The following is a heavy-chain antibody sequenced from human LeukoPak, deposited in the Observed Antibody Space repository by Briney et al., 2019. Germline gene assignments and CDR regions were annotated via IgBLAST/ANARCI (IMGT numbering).Heavy chain of an antibody. Sequence: SETLSLTCTVSGVSSSSSYWSWIRQPPGKGLEWIGYIFYTGDSNHNPSFKSRVSISLDTSKDQISLKLSPVTAADTAVYYCARHRFASPLDSWGQGTLVTVSS. J-gene: IGHJ4*02. CDR1: GVSSSSSY. D-gene: IGHD2-21*01. CDR3: ARHRFASPLDS. V-gene: IGHV4-59*08. CDR2: IFYTGDS.